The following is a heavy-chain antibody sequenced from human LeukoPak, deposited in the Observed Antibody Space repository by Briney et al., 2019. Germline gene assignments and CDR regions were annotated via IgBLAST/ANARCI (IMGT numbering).Heavy chain of an antibody. CDR2: ISGSGGST. V-gene: IGHV3-23*01. D-gene: IGHD1-26*01. CDR1: GFTFSSYA. CDR3: AKGNSGSYRIDY. J-gene: IGHJ4*02. Sequence: GGSLRLSCAASGFTFSSYAMSWVRQAPGKGLEWVSAISGSGGSTYYADSVKGRFTISRDNSKNTLYLQMNSLGAEDTAVYYCAKGNSGSYRIDYWGQGTLVTVSS.